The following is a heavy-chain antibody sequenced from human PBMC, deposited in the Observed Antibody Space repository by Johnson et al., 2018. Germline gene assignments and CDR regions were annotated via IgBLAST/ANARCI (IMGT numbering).Heavy chain of an antibody. D-gene: IGHD3-10*01. CDR1: GGSISIYY. J-gene: IGHJ6*02. CDR3: ARDITMVRAVSSYSGMDG. Sequence: QVQLQESGPGLVKPSETLSLTCTVSGGSISIYYWSWIRQPPGKGLEWIGYIYYSGSTNYNPSLQSRVTISVDTSKNQFSLKLSSVTAADTAVYYCARDITMVRAVSSYSGMDGWGHGTKVIVSS. V-gene: IGHV4-59*01. CDR2: IYYSGST.